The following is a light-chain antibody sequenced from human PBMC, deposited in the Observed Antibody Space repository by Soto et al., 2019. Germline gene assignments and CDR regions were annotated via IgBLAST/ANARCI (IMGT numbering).Light chain of an antibody. Sequence: DIQMTQSPSTLSAVGDRVTITCRASQSISNWLAWYQQKPGKAPKLLIYKASNLESGVPSRFSGSGSGTEFTLTISSLQPVDFGTYYCQQYKSYPWTFGQGNKVEIK. CDR2: KAS. CDR1: QSISNW. CDR3: QQYKSYPWT. J-gene: IGKJ1*01. V-gene: IGKV1-5*03.